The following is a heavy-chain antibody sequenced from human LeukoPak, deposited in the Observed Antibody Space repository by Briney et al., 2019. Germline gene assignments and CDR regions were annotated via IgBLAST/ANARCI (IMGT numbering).Heavy chain of an antibody. CDR3: ARDLDSYFDY. Sequence: GGSLRLSCEVSGFTFSNYGMPWVRQAPGKGPEWVAVIGYDGSNRYYADSVKGRFTISRDNSKNTLYLQMKSLRAEDTAVYHCARDLDSYFDYWGQGTLVTVSS. CDR1: GFTFSNYG. V-gene: IGHV3-33*01. J-gene: IGHJ4*02. CDR2: IGYDGSNR.